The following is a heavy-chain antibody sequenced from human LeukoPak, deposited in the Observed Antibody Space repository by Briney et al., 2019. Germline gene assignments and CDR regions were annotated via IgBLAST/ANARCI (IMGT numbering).Heavy chain of an antibody. CDR1: GGSISSSSYY. CDR2: IYYSGST. V-gene: IGHV4-39*07. CDR3: ARDPPDYSQGNYYMDV. D-gene: IGHD4-11*01. Sequence: PSETLSLTCTVSGGSISSSSYYWGWIRQPPGKGLEWIGSIYYSGSTYYNPSLKSRVTISVDTSKNQFSLKLSSVTAADTAVYYCARDPPDYSQGNYYMDVWGKGTTVTVSS. J-gene: IGHJ6*03.